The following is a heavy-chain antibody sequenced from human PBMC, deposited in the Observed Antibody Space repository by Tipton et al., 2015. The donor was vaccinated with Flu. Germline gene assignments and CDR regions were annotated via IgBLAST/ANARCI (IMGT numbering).Heavy chain of an antibody. CDR1: GGSIGSFY. V-gene: IGHV4-59*12. J-gene: IGHJ4*02. Sequence: LSCTVSGGSIGSFYWNWIRQPPGKGLEWIGYIYNSEYTKYNPSLKSRVTISVDTSKKQFSLQLRSVTAADTAVYYCARDPSLGMPDYFDYWGQGTLVTASS. CDR2: IYNSEYT. CDR3: ARDPSLGMPDYFDY. D-gene: IGHD2-2*01.